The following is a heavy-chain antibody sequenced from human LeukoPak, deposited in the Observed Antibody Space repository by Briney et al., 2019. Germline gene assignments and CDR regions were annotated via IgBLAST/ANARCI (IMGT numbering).Heavy chain of an antibody. J-gene: IGHJ4*02. Sequence: ASVKVSCKASGGTFSSSSISWVRQAPGQGLEWMGGIIPIFGTANYAQKFQGRVTITADESTRTAYMKLSSLRSEDTAVCYCARPAAYHLPKEMFLYYWGQGTLVTVSS. V-gene: IGHV1-69*01. D-gene: IGHD2-2*01. CDR1: GGTFSSSS. CDR2: IIPIFGTA. CDR3: ARPAAYHLPKEMFLYY.